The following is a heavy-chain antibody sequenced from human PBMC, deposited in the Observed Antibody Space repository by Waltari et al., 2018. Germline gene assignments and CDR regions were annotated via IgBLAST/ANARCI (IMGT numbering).Heavy chain of an antibody. V-gene: IGHV1-2*02. CDR1: GYSFTDYH. CDR2: SNPKNGDT. J-gene: IGHJ4*02. Sequence: QVQLVQSGTEVKKPGASVKVSCQASGYSFTDYHLHWVRQPPGQGLEWLGWSNPKNGDTSYSQNFLGRVTMTRDTSINTVYMDLSGLRSDDTAVFYCARDPGPIVGAPDYWGQGTLVTVSS. CDR3: ARDPGPIVGAPDY. D-gene: IGHD1-26*01.